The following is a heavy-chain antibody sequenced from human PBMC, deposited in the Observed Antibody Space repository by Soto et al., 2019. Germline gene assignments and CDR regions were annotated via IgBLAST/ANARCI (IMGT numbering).Heavy chain of an antibody. Sequence: PGDSLKISCKGSGYSFTSYWIGWVRQMPGKGLEWMGIIYPGDSDTRYSPSFQGQVTISADKSISTAYLQWSSLKASDTAMYYCARVADCSSTSCYYYYYYMDVWGKGTAVTVSS. CDR1: GYSFTSYW. CDR3: ARVADCSSTSCYYYYYYMDV. D-gene: IGHD2-2*01. V-gene: IGHV5-51*01. CDR2: IYPGDSDT. J-gene: IGHJ6*03.